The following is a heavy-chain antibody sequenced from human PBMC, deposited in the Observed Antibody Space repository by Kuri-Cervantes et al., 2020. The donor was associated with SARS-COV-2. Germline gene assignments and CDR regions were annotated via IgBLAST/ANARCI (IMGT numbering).Heavy chain of an antibody. CDR2: IYYSGST. V-gene: IGHV4-59*01. Sequence: GSLRLSCTVSGGSISSYYWSWIRQPPGKGLEWIGYIYYSGSTNYNPSLKSRVTISVDTSKNQFSLKLSSVTAADTAVYYCARVTRAGAAAFRWDYTDVWSKGTTVTVSS. CDR3: ARVTRAGAAAFRWDYTDV. CDR1: GGSISSYY. J-gene: IGHJ6*03. D-gene: IGHD6-13*01.